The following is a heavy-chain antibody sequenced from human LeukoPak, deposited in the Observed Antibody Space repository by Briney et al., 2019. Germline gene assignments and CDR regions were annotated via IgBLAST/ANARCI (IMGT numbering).Heavy chain of an antibody. Sequence: PGGSLRLSCAASGFTFSDYYMSWIRQAPGKGLEWVSYISSSGSTIYYADSVKGRFTISRDNAKNSLYLQMNSLRAEDTAVYYCARGAPSYYYDSSGYYLQPYWGQGTLVTVSS. J-gene: IGHJ4*02. D-gene: IGHD3-22*01. CDR1: GFTFSDYY. V-gene: IGHV3-11*04. CDR3: ARGAPSYYYDSSGYYLQPY. CDR2: ISSSGSTI.